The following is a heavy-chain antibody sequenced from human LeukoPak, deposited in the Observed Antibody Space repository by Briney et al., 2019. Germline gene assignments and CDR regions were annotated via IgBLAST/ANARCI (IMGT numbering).Heavy chain of an antibody. CDR2: IYYSGST. CDR3: ARDYYGGNSGYYFDY. D-gene: IGHD4-23*01. Sequence: PSETLSLTCTVSGGSISSYYWSWIRQPPGKGLEWIGYIYYSGSTNYNPSLKSRVTISVDTSKNQLSLKLSSVTAADTAVYYCARDYYGGNSGYYFDYWGQGTLVTVSP. CDR1: GGSISSYY. J-gene: IGHJ4*02. V-gene: IGHV4-59*01.